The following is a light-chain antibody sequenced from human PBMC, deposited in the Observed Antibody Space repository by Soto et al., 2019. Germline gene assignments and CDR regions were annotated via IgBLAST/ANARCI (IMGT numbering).Light chain of an antibody. CDR1: QSISSW. Sequence: IQMTQSPSTQSASVGDRVTITCRASQSISSWLAWYQQKPGKAPKLLIYDASSLESGVPSRFSGSGSGTEFTLTISSLQPDVFATYHCQQYNSYSPLYTFGQGTKLEIK. CDR3: QQYNSYSPLYT. V-gene: IGKV1-5*01. CDR2: DAS. J-gene: IGKJ2*01.